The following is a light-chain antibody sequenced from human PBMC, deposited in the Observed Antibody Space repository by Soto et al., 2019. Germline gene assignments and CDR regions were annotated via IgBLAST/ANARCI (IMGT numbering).Light chain of an antibody. Sequence: EIVLTQSPGTLSLSPGERATLSCRASQSVSSSYLAWYQQKPGQAPRLRIYGASSRATGIPDRFSGSGSGTDFTLTISRLEPECFAVYYCQQYGSSRTFGQGTKVEIK. CDR2: GAS. J-gene: IGKJ1*01. CDR1: QSVSSSY. V-gene: IGKV3-20*01. CDR3: QQYGSSRT.